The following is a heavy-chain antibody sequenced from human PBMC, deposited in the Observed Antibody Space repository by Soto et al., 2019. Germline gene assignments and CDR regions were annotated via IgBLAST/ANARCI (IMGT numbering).Heavy chain of an antibody. CDR2: IYTSGTT. CDR1: GFAVSDKY. D-gene: IGHD3-10*01. CDR3: ARDGFGRYDGSGSEAFDI. V-gene: IGHV3-53*01. Sequence: GGSLRLSCAASGFAVSDKYMNWVRQAPGKGLEWVSVIYTSGTTYYADSAKGRFTISRDYFKNTLYLQMNSLRAEDTAMYYCARDGFGRYDGSGSEAFDIWGQGTMVTVSS. J-gene: IGHJ3*02.